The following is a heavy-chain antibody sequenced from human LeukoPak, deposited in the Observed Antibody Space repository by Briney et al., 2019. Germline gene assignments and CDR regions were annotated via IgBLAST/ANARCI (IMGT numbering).Heavy chain of an antibody. CDR1: GNTFSVYE. V-gene: IGHV3-48*03. CDR2: ISSSGSTM. Sequence: PGGSLRLSCASSGNTFSVYEMNWVRQAPGKGLEWVSYISSSGSTMYYADSVKGRFTISRDNTKNSLYLQMNSLRAEDTAVYYCARGGERLPSGYYYCFDYWGQGTLVTVSS. D-gene: IGHD3-22*01. CDR3: ARGGERLPSGYYYCFDY. J-gene: IGHJ4*02.